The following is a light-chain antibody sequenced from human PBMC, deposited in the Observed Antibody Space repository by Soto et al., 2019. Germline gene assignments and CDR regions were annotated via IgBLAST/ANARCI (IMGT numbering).Light chain of an antibody. CDR3: QQSYSTPLIT. CDR1: QDIYTF. J-gene: IGKJ5*01. V-gene: IGKV1-39*01. Sequence: IQMTQSPSSLSASIGDRVTITCRASQDIYTFLAWYQQKPGQIPKLLIYGASTLQSGVPSRFSGSGSGTDFALTISSLQPEDFATYYCQQSYSTPLITFGQGTRLEIK. CDR2: GAS.